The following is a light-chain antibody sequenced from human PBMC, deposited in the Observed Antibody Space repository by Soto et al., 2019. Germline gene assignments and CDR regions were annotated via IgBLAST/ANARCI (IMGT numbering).Light chain of an antibody. V-gene: IGLV3-9*01. CDR3: QVWDSSTARV. Sequence: SYELTQPLSVSVALGQTARITCGGNNNGSKNVHWYQQKPGQAPVLVIYRDSNRLSGIPERFSGSNSGNTATLTISRAQAGDEADYYCQVWDSSTARVFGGGTKLTVL. J-gene: IGLJ3*02. CDR1: NNGSKN. CDR2: RDS.